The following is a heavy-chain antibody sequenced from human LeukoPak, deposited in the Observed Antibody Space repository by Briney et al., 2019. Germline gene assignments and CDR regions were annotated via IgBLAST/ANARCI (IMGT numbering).Heavy chain of an antibody. Sequence: SETLSLTCAVYGGSFSGYYWIWIRQPPGKGLEWIGEINHSGSTYSNPSLRSRVTISVDTSKNQCSLKLSSVTAADTAVYYCAGGTTRFDPWGQGTLVTVSS. CDR3: AGGTTRFDP. V-gene: IGHV4-34*01. CDR1: GGSFSGYY. D-gene: IGHD1-1*01. J-gene: IGHJ5*02. CDR2: INHSGST.